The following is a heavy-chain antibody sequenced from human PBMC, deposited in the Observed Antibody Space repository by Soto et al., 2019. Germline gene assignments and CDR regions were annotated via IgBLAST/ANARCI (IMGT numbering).Heavy chain of an antibody. CDR2: MSYDGSNE. V-gene: IGHV3-30*18. Sequence: QVQLVESGGGVVQPGRSLRLSCAASGFTFSHYAMHWVRQAPGKGLEWVALMSYDGSNEYYADSVKGRFTISRDNSKKTLYLQMNSLRADDTAVYYCAKDGRHNFDYWGQGTLVTVSS. CDR1: GFTFSHYA. CDR3: AKDGRHNFDY. J-gene: IGHJ4*02.